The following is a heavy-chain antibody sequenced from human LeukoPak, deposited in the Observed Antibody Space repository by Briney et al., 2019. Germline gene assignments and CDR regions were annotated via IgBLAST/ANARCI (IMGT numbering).Heavy chain of an antibody. CDR1: GFTFSSYD. V-gene: IGHV3-13*01. D-gene: IGHD6-13*01. J-gene: IGHJ6*02. CDR3: ARGMNGSSWYYGMDV. CDR2: IGTAGDT. Sequence: GGSLRLSCAASGFTFSSYDMHWVRQATGKGLEWVSAIGTAGDTYYPGSVKGRFTISRENAKNSLYLQMNSLRAGDTAVYYCARGMNGSSWYYGMDVWGQGTTVTVSS.